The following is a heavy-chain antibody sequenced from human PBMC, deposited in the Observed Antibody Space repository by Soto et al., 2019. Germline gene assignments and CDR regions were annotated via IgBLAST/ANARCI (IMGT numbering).Heavy chain of an antibody. CDR1: GFTFDNYA. J-gene: IGHJ4*01. D-gene: IGHD4-17*01. CDR3: ARGLNTAALSFEY. V-gene: IGHV3-20*04. Sequence: PGGSLRLSCTVSGFTFDNYAMSWVRQAPGKGLEWVSGINWNGASAGYADSVKGRFTISRDNAKNSLYLQMNSLRAEDTALYYCARGLNTAALSFEYWGQGTLVTV. CDR2: INWNGASA.